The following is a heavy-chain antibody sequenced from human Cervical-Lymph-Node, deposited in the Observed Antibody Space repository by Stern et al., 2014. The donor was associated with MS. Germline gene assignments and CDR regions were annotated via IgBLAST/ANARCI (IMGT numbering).Heavy chain of an antibody. D-gene: IGHD2-8*01. CDR3: ARDGRCTSAVCPYFYYYTMDV. CDR1: GYTFTNYG. J-gene: IGHJ6*02. Sequence: VQLVESGAEVRKPGASVKVSCEASGYTFTNYGFSWVRQAPGQGLEWMGWISANNGNTNFAQKVQGRVTMSTDTSTSTAYMELRSLRSDDTAVYYCARDGRCTSAVCPYFYYYTMDVWGQGTTVTVSS. V-gene: IGHV1-18*01. CDR2: ISANNGNT.